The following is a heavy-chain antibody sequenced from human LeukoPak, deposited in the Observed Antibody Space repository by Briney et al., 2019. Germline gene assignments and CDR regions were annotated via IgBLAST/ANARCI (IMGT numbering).Heavy chain of an antibody. CDR1: GYTFTGYY. V-gene: IGHV1-2*06. CDR3: ARDPYFEGSSNFDY. Sequence: ASVTVSCKASGYTFTGYYMHWVRQAPGQGLEWMGRINPNSGGTNYAQKFQGRVTMTRDTSISTAYMELSRLRSDDTAVYYCARDPYFEGSSNFDYWGQGTLVTVSS. D-gene: IGHD1-26*01. CDR2: INPNSGGT. J-gene: IGHJ4*02.